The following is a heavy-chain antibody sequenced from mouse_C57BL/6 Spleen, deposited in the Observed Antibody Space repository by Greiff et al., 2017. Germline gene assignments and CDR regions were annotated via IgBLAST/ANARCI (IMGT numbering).Heavy chain of an antibody. Sequence: VQLQQSGPELVKPGASVKISCTASGYAFSSSWMNWVKQRPGKGLEWIGRIYPGDGDTNYTGKFKGKATLTADKSSSTAYMQLSSLTSEDSAVYSCAANYDGGSPPFDYWGQGTTLTVSS. J-gene: IGHJ2*01. V-gene: IGHV1-82*01. CDR2: IYPGDGDT. CDR3: AANYDGGSPPFDY. CDR1: GYAFSSSW. D-gene: IGHD1-1*01.